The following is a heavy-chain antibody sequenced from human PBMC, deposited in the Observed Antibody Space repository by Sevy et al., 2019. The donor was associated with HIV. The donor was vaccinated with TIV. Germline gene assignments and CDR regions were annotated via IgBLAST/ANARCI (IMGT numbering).Heavy chain of an antibody. J-gene: IGHJ4*02. CDR1: GFTFSKYS. V-gene: IGHV3-23*01. D-gene: IGHD2-8*01. Sequence: GGSLRLSYAASGFTFSKYSMSWVRQPPGKGLEWVSTLSFGCGEINYADSVKGRFTISRDNSKSSVYLQMNNLRPEDTAVYYCAREGCTKPHDYWGQGTLVIVSS. CDR2: LSFGCGEI. CDR3: AREGCTKPHDY.